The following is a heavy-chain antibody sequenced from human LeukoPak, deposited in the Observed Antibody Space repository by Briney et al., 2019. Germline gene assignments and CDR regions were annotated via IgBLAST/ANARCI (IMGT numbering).Heavy chain of an antibody. D-gene: IGHD3-9*01. Sequence: PSETLSLTCAAYGGSFSGYYWSWIRQPPGKGLEWIGEINHSGSTNYNPSLKSRVTISVDTSKNQFSLKQSSVTAADEAVYYCARRVTILRPRFDPWGQGTLVTVSS. V-gene: IGHV4-34*01. CDR2: INHSGST. CDR3: ARRVTILRPRFDP. CDR1: GGSFSGYY. J-gene: IGHJ5*02.